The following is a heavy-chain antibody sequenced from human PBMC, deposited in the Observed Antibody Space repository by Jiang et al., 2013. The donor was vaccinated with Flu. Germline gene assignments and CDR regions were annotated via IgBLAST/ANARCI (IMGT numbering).Heavy chain of an antibody. Sequence: GLEWIAYIYYSGTINYNPSLKSRVSMSVDTSKNQFSLKLKSVTAADTAVYYCASCRDGYGWFDAWGQGTLVTVSS. CDR2: IYYSGTI. V-gene: IGHV4-59*01. J-gene: IGHJ5*02. CDR3: ASCRDGYGWFDA. D-gene: IGHD5-24*01.